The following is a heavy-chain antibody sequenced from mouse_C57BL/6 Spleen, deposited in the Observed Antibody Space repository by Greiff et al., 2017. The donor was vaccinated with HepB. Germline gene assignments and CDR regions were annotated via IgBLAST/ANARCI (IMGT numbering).Heavy chain of an antibody. CDR3: ARWSSSTGYFDV. Sequence: QVQLKESGAELARPGASVKLSCKASGYTFTSYGISWVKQRTGQGLEWIGEIYPRSGNTYYNEKFKGKATLTADKSSSTAYMELRSLTSEDSAVYFCARWSSSTGYFDVWGTGTTVTVSS. D-gene: IGHD1-1*01. V-gene: IGHV1-81*01. J-gene: IGHJ1*03. CDR2: IYPRSGNT. CDR1: GYTFTSYG.